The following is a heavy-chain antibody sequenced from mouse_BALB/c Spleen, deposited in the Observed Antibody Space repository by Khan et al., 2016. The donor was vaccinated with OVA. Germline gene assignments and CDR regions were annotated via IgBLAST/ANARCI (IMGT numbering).Heavy chain of an antibody. Sequence: QVQLQQSGPGLVQPSQSLSITCTVSGFSLTTYGVHWVRQSPGKGLEWLGVIWSGGTTDYSAAFISRLSITKDNSKSQVFFKMNSLQANDTAIYYGARNYDYDEGLAYWAQGTLVTVSA. CDR2: IWSGGTT. D-gene: IGHD2-4*01. CDR1: GFSLTTYG. CDR3: ARNYDYDEGLAY. J-gene: IGHJ3*01. V-gene: IGHV2-2*02.